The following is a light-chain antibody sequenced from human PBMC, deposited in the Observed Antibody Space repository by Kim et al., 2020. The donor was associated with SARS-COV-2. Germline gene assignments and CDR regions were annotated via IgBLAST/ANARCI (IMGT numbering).Light chain of an antibody. CDR3: LQHNAYHRT. CDR2: AAS. CDR1: QDIRSD. Sequence: GSVGERFTITCRESQDIRSDLGWFQQKPGKAPQRLIYAASALQSGVPLRYSGSRSGREFTLTISGLQPEDFGNSYGLQHNAYHRTFGQGTEVNIK. V-gene: IGKV1-17*01. J-gene: IGKJ1*01.